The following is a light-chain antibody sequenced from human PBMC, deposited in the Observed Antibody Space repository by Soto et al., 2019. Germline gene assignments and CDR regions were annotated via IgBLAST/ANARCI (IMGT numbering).Light chain of an antibody. V-gene: IGLV1-40*01. J-gene: IGLJ2*01. Sequence: QSVLTQTPSVSGAPGQRVTISCSGSSSNIGANYDVHWYQQVPGTGPKLLISGSNNRPSGVPDRFSGSKSDTSASLAITGLQDEDEAVYYCQAYDSSLSGVVFGGGTKLTVL. CDR1: SSNIGANYD. CDR3: QAYDSSLSGVV. CDR2: GSN.